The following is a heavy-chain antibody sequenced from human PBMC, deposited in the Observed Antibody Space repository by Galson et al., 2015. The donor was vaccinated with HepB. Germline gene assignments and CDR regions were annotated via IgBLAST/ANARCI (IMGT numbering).Heavy chain of an antibody. V-gene: IGHV3-64D*06. D-gene: IGHD5-12*01. Sequence: SLRLSCAASGFSFSDYGMHWVRQAPGKGLEYASTITKNGDNTYYADSLKGRFTISRDNSKNTLYLQMSGLRVEDTALYYCVKDGTATMTHLDYWGQGTLVTVSS. CDR2: ITKNGDNT. CDR3: VKDGTATMTHLDY. CDR1: GFSFSDYG. J-gene: IGHJ4*02.